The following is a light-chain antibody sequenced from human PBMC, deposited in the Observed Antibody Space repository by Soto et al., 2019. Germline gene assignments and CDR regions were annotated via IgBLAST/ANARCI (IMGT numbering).Light chain of an antibody. Sequence: IQLTQSPSSLSASVGDRVTITCRASQGISSYLAWYQQKPGKAHKLLIYAASTLQSGVPSRFSGSGSGTDFTLTISSLQPEDFATYYCQQLNSYPSVTFGQGTKLEIK. CDR1: QGISSY. V-gene: IGKV1-9*01. CDR2: AAS. J-gene: IGKJ2*01. CDR3: QQLNSYPSVT.